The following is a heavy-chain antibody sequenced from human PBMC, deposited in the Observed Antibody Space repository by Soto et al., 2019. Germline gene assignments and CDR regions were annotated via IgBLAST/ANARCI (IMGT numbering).Heavy chain of an antibody. J-gene: IGHJ6*02. D-gene: IGHD1-26*01. CDR2: IIPIFGTP. Sequence: SVKVSCKPSGGTFTNYAFSCVRQAPGQGLEWMGGIIPIFGTPDYALNFQGRVTITADESTRTASMELSSLRSDDTAVYYCASGALGRELLSDYYYYGMDVWGQGTTVTVSS. CDR1: GGTFTNYA. CDR3: ASGALGRELLSDYYYYGMDV. V-gene: IGHV1-69*13.